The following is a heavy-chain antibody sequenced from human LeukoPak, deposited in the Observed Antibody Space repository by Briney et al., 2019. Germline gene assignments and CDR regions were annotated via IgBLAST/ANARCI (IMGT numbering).Heavy chain of an antibody. CDR2: IYSGGST. V-gene: IGHV3-53*01. CDR3: ARYFYDSSGYPYYFDY. D-gene: IGHD3-22*01. Sequence: PGGSLRLSCAASGFTVSSNHMSWVRQAPGKGLEWVSVIYSGGSTYYADSVKGRFTISRDNSKNTVYLQMNSLRAGDTAVYYCARYFYDSSGYPYYFDYWGQGILVTVSS. CDR1: GFTVSSNH. J-gene: IGHJ4*02.